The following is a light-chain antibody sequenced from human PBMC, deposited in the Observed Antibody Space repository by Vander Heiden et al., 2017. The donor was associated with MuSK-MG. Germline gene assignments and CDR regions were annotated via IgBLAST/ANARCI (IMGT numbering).Light chain of an antibody. V-gene: IGKV1-27*01. J-gene: IGKJ1*01. Sequence: DIQMTQSPSSLSASVGDRVTITCRASQGIRNYLAWYQQKPGKAPKLLIYTASTLQSGVPSRFSGSGSGTDFTLIISGLQPEDVATYYCQKDDDAPWTFGQGTKVEIK. CDR1: QGIRNY. CDR3: QKDDDAPWT. CDR2: TAS.